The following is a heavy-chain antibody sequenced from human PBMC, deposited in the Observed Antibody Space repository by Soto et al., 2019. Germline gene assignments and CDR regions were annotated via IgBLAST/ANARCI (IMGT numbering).Heavy chain of an antibody. Sequence: GGSLRLSCAASGFIFSNYGMHWVRQAPGKGLEWVAIIWYDGTNKYYANSVKGRFTISRDNSKNTLYLQMNSLRADDTAVYYCARDSHPQLLSRYNWFDPWGQGTLVTVSS. CDR1: GFIFSNYG. CDR3: ARDSHPQLLSRYNWFDP. D-gene: IGHD1-1*01. CDR2: IWYDGTNK. J-gene: IGHJ5*02. V-gene: IGHV3-33*01.